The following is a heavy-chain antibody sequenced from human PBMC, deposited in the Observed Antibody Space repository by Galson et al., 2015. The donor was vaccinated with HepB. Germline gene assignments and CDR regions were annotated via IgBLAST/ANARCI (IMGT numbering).Heavy chain of an antibody. D-gene: IGHD2-2*01. J-gene: IGHJ4*02. Sequence: SVKVSCKASGYSFSTYAMLWVRQAPGQRLEWMGWINAGNGNTKYSQKFQGRVTFTRDTSARTAYMELSSLRSEDTAVYYCARGGRRIDVVVPAVRGFYFDYWGQGTLVSVSP. V-gene: IGHV1-3*01. CDR2: INAGNGNT. CDR3: ARGGRRIDVVVPAVRGFYFDY. CDR1: GYSFSTYA.